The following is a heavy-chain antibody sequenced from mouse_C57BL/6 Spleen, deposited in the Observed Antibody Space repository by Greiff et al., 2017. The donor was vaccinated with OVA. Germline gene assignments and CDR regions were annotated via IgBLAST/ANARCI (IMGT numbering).Heavy chain of an antibody. J-gene: IGHJ2*01. D-gene: IGHD1-1*01. CDR1: GFNIKDDY. CDR2: IDPENGDT. V-gene: IGHV14-4*01. CDR3: TTPPPTRPGYYFDD. Sequence: VQLQQSGAELVRPGASVQLSCTASGFNIKDDYMHWVKQRPEQGLEWIGWIDPENGDTEYASKFQGKATITADTSSNTAYLQLSSLTSEDTAVYYGTTPPPTRPGYYFDDWGKGTTLTVSS.